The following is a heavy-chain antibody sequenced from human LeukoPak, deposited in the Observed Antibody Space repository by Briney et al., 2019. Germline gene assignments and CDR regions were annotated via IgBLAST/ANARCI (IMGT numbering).Heavy chain of an antibody. V-gene: IGHV3-21*01. CDR2: ISSSSYI. J-gene: IGHJ4*02. Sequence: GGSLRLSCAASGFTFSSYSMNWVRQAPGKGLEWVSSISSSSYIYYADSVKGRFTISRDNAKNSLYLQMNSLRAEDTAVYYCARGGLDYDSSGYYYARSPFDYWGQGTLVTVSS. CDR1: GFTFSSYS. D-gene: IGHD3-22*01. CDR3: ARGGLDYDSSGYYYARSPFDY.